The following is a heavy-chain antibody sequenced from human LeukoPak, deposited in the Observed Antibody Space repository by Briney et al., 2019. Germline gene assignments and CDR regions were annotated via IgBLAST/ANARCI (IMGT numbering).Heavy chain of an antibody. CDR2: IYYSGRT. V-gene: IGHV4-39*01. D-gene: IGHD6-6*01. CDR1: DGYISSSSYY. Sequence: SETLSLTCTVSDGYISSSSYYSGWIRQPPGKGLEWIGSIYYSGRTYYNPSLKSRVTLSVDTSKNQFSLKLSSVTAADMDVYYCARGLNRPGDFDIWGQGTMVTVSS. J-gene: IGHJ3*02. CDR3: ARGLNRPGDFDI.